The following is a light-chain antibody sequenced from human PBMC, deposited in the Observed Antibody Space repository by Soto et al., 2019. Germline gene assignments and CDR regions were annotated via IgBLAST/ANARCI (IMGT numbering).Light chain of an antibody. Sequence: QSVLTQPASVSGSPGQSITISCTGTSSDVGAYNYVSWYQQHPDRAPKLMIFEVSDRPSGVSNRFSGSNSGNTASLTISGLQAEDEADYFCSSYTSNRTLVFGGGTKLT. J-gene: IGLJ3*02. CDR3: SSYTSNRTLV. CDR1: SSDVGAYNY. V-gene: IGLV2-14*01. CDR2: EVS.